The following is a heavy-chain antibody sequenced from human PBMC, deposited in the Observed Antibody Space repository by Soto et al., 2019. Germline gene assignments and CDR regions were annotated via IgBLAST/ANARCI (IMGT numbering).Heavy chain of an antibody. Sequence: PGGSLRLSCAASGFTFSSYSMNWVRQAPGKGLEWVSSISSSSSYIYYADSVKGRFTISRDNAKNSLYLQMNSLRAEDTAVYYCARVCSGGSYSYYYYGMDVWGQGTTVTVS. J-gene: IGHJ6*02. CDR2: ISSSSSYI. CDR1: GFTFSSYS. V-gene: IGHV3-21*01. CDR3: ARVCSGGSYSYYYYGMDV. D-gene: IGHD1-26*01.